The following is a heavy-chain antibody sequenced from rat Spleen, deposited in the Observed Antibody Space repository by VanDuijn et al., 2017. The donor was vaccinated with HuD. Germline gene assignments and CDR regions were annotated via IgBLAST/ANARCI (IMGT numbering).Heavy chain of an antibody. V-gene: IGHV5-22*01. D-gene: IGHD1-4*01. CDR3: ARPGITSYVMHA. CDR2: ISSSGSRR. J-gene: IGHJ4*01. Sequence: EVQLVESGGGLVQPGRSLKLSCAASEFTFSNYYMAWVRQAPKKGLEWVATISSSGSRRFYSDSVKGRFTISRDNAKTSLYLQMNSLRSEDTATYFCARPGITSYVMHAWGQGVSVTVSS. CDR1: EFTFSNYY.